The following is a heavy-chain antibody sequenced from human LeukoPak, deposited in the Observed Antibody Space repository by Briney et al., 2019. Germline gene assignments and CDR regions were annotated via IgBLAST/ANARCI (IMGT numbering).Heavy chain of an antibody. CDR1: GFSLSTRGVG. Sequence: SGPTLVKPTQTLTLTCTFSGFSLSTRGVGVGWIRQPPGKALEWLAVIFWDDDKRYSPSLRSRLTVTKDTSENQVVLTMTNMDPVDTATYYCAHQIYGGWSLDYWGQGTLVTVSS. V-gene: IGHV2-5*02. CDR3: AHQIYGGWSLDY. J-gene: IGHJ4*02. D-gene: IGHD6-19*01. CDR2: IFWDDDK.